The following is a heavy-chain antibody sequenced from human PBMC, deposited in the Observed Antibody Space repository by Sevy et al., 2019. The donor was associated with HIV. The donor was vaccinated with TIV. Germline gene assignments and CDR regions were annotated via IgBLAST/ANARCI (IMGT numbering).Heavy chain of an antibody. CDR1: GGSISSYY. CDR3: ARDRHGGKAQYGMDV. J-gene: IGHJ6*02. V-gene: IGHV4-59*13. CDR2: IYYSGST. Sequence: SETLSLTCTVSGGSISSYYWSWIRQPPGKGLEWIGYIYYSGSTNYNPPLKSGVTISVDTSKNQFSLKLSSVTAAETAVYYCARDRHGGKAQYGMDVWGQGTTVTVSS. D-gene: IGHD2-15*01.